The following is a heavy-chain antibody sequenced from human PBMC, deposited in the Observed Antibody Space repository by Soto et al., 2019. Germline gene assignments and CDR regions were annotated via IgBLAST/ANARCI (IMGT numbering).Heavy chain of an antibody. V-gene: IGHV3-21*01. CDR1: GFTFSSYS. J-gene: IGHJ6*03. CDR3: AGAWEYYYMDV. D-gene: IGHD1-26*01. CDR2: ISSSSSYI. Sequence: EVQLVESGGGLVKPGGSLRLSCAASGFTFSSYSMNWVRQAPGKGLEWVSSISSSSSYIYYADSVKGRFTISRDNGKNSLYLQMNSLRAEDTAVYYCAGAWEYYYMDVWGKGTTVTVSS.